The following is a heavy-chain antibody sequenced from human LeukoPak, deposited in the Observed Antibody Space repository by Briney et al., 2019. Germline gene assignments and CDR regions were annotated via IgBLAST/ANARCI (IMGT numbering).Heavy chain of an antibody. J-gene: IGHJ5*02. V-gene: IGHV5-51*01. CDR3: ARVQWFGELYGATGWFDP. Sequence: GESLKISCKGSGYSFTNYWIGWVRQMPGKGLEWMGIIYPGDSDTRYSPSFQGQVTISADKSISTAYLQWSSLKASDTAMYYCARVQWFGELYGATGWFDPWGQGTLVTVSS. CDR2: IYPGDSDT. D-gene: IGHD3-10*01. CDR1: GYSFTNYW.